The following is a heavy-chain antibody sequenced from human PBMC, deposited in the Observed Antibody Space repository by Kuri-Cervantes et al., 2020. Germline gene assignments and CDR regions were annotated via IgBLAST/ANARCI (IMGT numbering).Heavy chain of an antibody. D-gene: IGHD3-16*01. CDR1: GGSISSYY. Sequence: SETLSLTCTVSGGSISSYYWSWIRRPAGKGLEWVGRIYTTGSTNYNPSLKSRVTISVDKSKNQFSLKLTSVTAADTAVYYCARELFGREGYYYYYMDVWGQGTTVTVSS. J-gene: IGHJ6*03. CDR3: ARELFGREGYYYYYMDV. CDR2: IYTTGST. V-gene: IGHV4-4*07.